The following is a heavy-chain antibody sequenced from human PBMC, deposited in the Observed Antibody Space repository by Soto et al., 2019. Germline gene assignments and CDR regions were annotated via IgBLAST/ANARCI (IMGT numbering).Heavy chain of an antibody. J-gene: IGHJ4*02. CDR2: ISYDGSNK. V-gene: IGHV3-30*18. CDR3: AKGEGYPY. D-gene: IGHD5-18*01. Sequence: QVQLVESGGGVVQPGRSLRLSCAASGFTFSSYGMHWVRQAPGKGLEWVAVISYDGSNKYYADSVKGRFTISRDNSKNTLYLQMNSLRAEDTAVYYCAKGEGYPYWGKGTLVTVSS. CDR1: GFTFSSYG.